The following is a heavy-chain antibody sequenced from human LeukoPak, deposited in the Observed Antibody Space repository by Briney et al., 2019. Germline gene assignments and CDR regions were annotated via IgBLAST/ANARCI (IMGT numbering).Heavy chain of an antibody. CDR3: AKDRSPLLRYFDWSDY. CDR1: GFTFSSYG. D-gene: IGHD3-9*01. V-gene: IGHV3-33*05. J-gene: IGHJ4*02. Sequence: AGGSLRLSCAASGFTFSSYGMHWVRQAPGKGLEWVAVISYDGSNKYYADSVKGRFTISRDNSKNTLYLQMNSLRAEDTAVYYCAKDRSPLLRYFDWSDYWGQGTLVTVSS. CDR2: ISYDGSNK.